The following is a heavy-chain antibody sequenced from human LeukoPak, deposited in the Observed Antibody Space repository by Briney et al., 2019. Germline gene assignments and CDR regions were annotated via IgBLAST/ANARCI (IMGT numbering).Heavy chain of an antibody. CDR1: GFTFSSYW. Sequence: GGSLRLSCAASGFTFSSYWMSWVRQAPGKGLEWVANIKQDGSEKYYVDSVKGRFTISRDNAKNSLYLQMNSQRAEDTAVYYCASNSGYDSFGFDYWGQGTLVTVSS. D-gene: IGHD5-12*01. J-gene: IGHJ4*02. CDR2: IKQDGSEK. CDR3: ASNSGYDSFGFDY. V-gene: IGHV3-7*01.